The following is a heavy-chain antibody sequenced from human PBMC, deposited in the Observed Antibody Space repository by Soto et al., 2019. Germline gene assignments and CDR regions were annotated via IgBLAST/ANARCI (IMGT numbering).Heavy chain of an antibody. V-gene: IGHV3-64D*06. Sequence: GGTLRLSCSASGFTFSIYAMHWVRQAPGKGLEYVSAVSTNGGTSYYADSVKGRFTISRDNSRNTLYLQMNSLRPEDTAVYYCVKDRAPRDGYKTQPGSWGLGTLVTVSS. CDR3: VKDRAPRDGYKTQPGS. CDR1: GFTFSIYA. D-gene: IGHD5-12*01. CDR2: VSTNGGTS. J-gene: IGHJ5*02.